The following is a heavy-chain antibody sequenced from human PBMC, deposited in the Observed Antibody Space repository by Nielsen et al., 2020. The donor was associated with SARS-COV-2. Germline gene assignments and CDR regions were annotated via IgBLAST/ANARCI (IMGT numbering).Heavy chain of an antibody. V-gene: IGHV3-30*18. CDR3: AKDHGGSYYHYGMDV. CDR1: GFTFSSYG. J-gene: IGHJ6*02. CDR2: ISYDGSNK. D-gene: IGHD1-26*01. Sequence: GESLKISCAASGFTFSSYGMHWVRQAPGKGLEWVAVISYDGSNKYYADSVKGRFTISRDNSKNTLYLQMNSLRAEDTAVYYCAKDHGGSYYHYGMDVWGQGTTVTASS.